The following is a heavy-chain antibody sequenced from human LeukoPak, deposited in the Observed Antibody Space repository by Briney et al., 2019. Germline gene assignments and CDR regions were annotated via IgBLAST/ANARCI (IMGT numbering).Heavy chain of an antibody. Sequence: ASVKVSCKASGYTFTSYGISWVRQAPGQGLEWMGWISAYNGNTNYAQKLQGRVTMTTDTSTSTAYMELRSLRSDDTAVYYCATTPLGYDSSGPPALWGQGTLVTVSS. J-gene: IGHJ4*02. D-gene: IGHD3-22*01. CDR2: ISAYNGNT. CDR1: GYTFTSYG. V-gene: IGHV1-18*01. CDR3: ATTPLGYDSSGPPAL.